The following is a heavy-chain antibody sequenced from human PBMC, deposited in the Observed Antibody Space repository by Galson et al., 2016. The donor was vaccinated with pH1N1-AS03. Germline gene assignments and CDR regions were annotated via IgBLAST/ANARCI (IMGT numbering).Heavy chain of an antibody. CDR1: GFTINNNY. J-gene: IGHJ4*02. CDR2: IYGGGDT. Sequence: SLRLSCAVSGFTINNNYMSRVRQAPGKGLEWVSVIYGGGDTFYADSVKGRFTISRDNSKNTVYLQMNSLRVEDTAVYYCAREPWGSTQGEYWGQGTLVTVSS. V-gene: IGHV3-53*01. CDR3: AREPWGSTQGEY. D-gene: IGHD3-16*01.